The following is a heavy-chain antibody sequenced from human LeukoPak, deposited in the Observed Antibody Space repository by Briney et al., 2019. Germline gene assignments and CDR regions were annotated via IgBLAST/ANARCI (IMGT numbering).Heavy chain of an antibody. Sequence: ASVKVSCKASGYTFTSYDINWARQATGQGLEWMGWMNPNSGNTGYAQKFQGRVTITRNTSISTAYMELSSLRSEDTAVYYCARVDRIVGATTLFYNFDYWGQGTLVTVSS. CDR3: ARVDRIVGATTLFYNFDY. CDR1: GYTFTSYD. CDR2: MNPNSGNT. V-gene: IGHV1-8*03. J-gene: IGHJ4*02. D-gene: IGHD1-26*01.